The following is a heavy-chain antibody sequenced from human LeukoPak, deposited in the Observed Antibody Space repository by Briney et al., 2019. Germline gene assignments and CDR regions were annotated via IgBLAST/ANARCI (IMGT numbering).Heavy chain of an antibody. CDR2: MNPNSGNT. Sequence: ASVKVSCKASGYTFTSYDSNWVRQATGQGLEWMGWMNPNSGNTGYAQKFQGRVTMTRNTSISTAYMELSSLRSEDTAVYYCARGRPESGETYYYDSSGYSSYWGQGTLVTVSS. J-gene: IGHJ4*02. V-gene: IGHV1-8*01. D-gene: IGHD3-22*01. CDR1: GYTFTSYD. CDR3: ARGRPESGETYYYDSSGYSSY.